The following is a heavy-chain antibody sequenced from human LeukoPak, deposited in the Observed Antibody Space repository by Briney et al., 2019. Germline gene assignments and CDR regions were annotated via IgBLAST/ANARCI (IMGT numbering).Heavy chain of an antibody. CDR3: ARHEDEGATTRFDY. CDR1: DGSISSSSYY. V-gene: IGHV4-39*01. D-gene: IGHD1-14*01. CDR2: IYYSGST. Sequence: SETLSLTCTVSDGSISSSSYYWGWIRQPPGRGLEWIGSIYYSGSTYYNPSLKSRVTISVDTSKNQFSLKLSSVTAADTAVYYCARHEDEGATTRFDYWGQGTLVTVSS. J-gene: IGHJ4*02.